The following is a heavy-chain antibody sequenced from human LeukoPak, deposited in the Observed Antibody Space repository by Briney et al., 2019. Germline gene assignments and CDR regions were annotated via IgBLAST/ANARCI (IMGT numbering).Heavy chain of an antibody. D-gene: IGHD3-10*01. Sequence: KPSETLSLTCAVYGGSFSGYYWSWIRQPPGKGLEWIGEINHSGSTNYNPSLKSRVTISVDTSKNQFSLKLSSVTAADTAVYYCASPHVLLWFGELYPYLDVWGQGTTVTVSS. CDR2: INHSGST. CDR1: GGSFSGYY. J-gene: IGHJ6*02. CDR3: ASPHVLLWFGELYPYLDV. V-gene: IGHV4-34*01.